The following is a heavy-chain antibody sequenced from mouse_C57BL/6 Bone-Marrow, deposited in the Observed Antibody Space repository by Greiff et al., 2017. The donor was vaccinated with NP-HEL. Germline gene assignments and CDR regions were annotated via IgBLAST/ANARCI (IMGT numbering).Heavy chain of an antibody. CDR1: GFSLTSYG. J-gene: IGHJ4*01. CDR3: ASDRTSMDY. CDR2: IWGVGST. V-gene: IGHV2-6*01. Sequence: VKLMESGPGLVAPSQSLSITCTVSGFSLTSYGVDWVRQSPGKGLEWLGVIWGVGSTNYNSALKSRLSISKDNSKSQVFLKMNSLQTDDTAMYYCASDRTSMDYWGQGTSVTVSS.